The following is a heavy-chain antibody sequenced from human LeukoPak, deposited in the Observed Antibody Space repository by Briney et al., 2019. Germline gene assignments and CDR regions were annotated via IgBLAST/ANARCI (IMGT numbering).Heavy chain of an antibody. V-gene: IGHV1-24*01. CDR3: ARDKRGDYALEDYYYGMDV. CDR1: GYTLTELS. D-gene: IGHD4-17*01. J-gene: IGHJ6*02. Sequence: ASVKVSCKVSGYTLTELSMHWVRQAPGKGLEWMGGFDPEDGETIYAQKFQGRVTITADKSTSTAYMELSSLRSEDTAVYYCARDKRGDYALEDYYYGMDVWGQGTTVTVSS. CDR2: FDPEDGET.